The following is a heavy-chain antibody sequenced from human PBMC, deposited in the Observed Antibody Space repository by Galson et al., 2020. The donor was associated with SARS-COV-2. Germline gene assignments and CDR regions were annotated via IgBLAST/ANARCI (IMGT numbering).Heavy chain of an antibody. CDR3: ASTVTTYYDCGMGV. V-gene: IGHV4-31*03. D-gene: IGHD4-4*01. Sequence: SQTLSLPCTVSGGSISSGGYYWSWIRQHPGKGLEWIGYIYYSGSTYYNPSLKSRVTISVDTSKNQFSLKLSSVTAADTAVYYCASTVTTYYDCGMGVWGQGTTVTVAS. J-gene: IGHJ6*02. CDR2: IYYSGST. CDR1: GGSISSGGYY.